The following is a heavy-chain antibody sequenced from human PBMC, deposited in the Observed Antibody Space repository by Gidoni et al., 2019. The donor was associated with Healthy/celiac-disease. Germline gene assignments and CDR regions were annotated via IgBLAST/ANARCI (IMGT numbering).Heavy chain of an antibody. V-gene: IGHV3-48*04. CDR1: GFTFSSYS. Sequence: EVQLVESGGGLVQPGGSLRLSCAASGFTFSSYSMNWVRQAPGKGLEWVSYISSSSSTIYYADSVKGRFTISRDNAKNSLYLQMNSLRAEDTAVYYCARGWIAARRGGDNFDYWGQGTLVTVSS. CDR3: ARGWIAARRGGDNFDY. CDR2: ISSSSSTI. J-gene: IGHJ4*02. D-gene: IGHD6-6*01.